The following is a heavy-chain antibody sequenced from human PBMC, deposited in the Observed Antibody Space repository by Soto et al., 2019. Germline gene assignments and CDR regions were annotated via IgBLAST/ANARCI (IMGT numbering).Heavy chain of an antibody. Sequence: GESLKISCAASGFTFSSYAMSWVRQAPGKGLEWVSAISGSGGSTYYADSVKGRFTISRDNSKNTLYLQMNSLRAEDTAVYYCAKGKDSRKWCVDYWGQGTLVTVSS. CDR3: AKGKDSRKWCVDY. V-gene: IGHV3-23*01. D-gene: IGHD3-22*01. J-gene: IGHJ4*02. CDR2: ISGSGGST. CDR1: GFTFSSYA.